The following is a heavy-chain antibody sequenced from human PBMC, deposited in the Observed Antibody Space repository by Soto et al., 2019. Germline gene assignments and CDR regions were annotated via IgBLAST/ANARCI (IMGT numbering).Heavy chain of an antibody. D-gene: IGHD2-15*01. V-gene: IGHV1-18*01. CDR3: VVAAQPYYFDY. CDR1: GYTFTSYG. J-gene: IGHJ4*02. CDR2: ISAYNGNT. Sequence: GASVKVSCKASGYTFTSYGISWVRQAPGQGLEWMGWISAYNGNTNCAQKLQGRVTMTTDTSTSTAYMELRSLRSDDTAVYYCVVAAQPYYFDYSGQGTLVTVSS.